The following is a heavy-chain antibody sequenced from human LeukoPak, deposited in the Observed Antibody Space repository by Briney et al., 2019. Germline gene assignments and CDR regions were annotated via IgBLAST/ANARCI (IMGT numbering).Heavy chain of an antibody. J-gene: IGHJ4*02. V-gene: IGHV4-31*03. CDR1: DASISSGNYY. CDR3: ARDRTIFGVAPSFDY. D-gene: IGHD3-3*01. CDR2: MYYSGST. Sequence: PSQTLSLTCTVSDASISSGNYYWSWIRQHPGKGLEWIGYMYYSGSTYSNPSLKSRVTISVDTSKNQFSLKLSSVTAADTAVYYCARDRTIFGVAPSFDYWGQGTLVTVSS.